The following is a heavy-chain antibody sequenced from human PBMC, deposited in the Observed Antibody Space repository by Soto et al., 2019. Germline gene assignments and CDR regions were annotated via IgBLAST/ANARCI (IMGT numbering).Heavy chain of an antibody. CDR3: AKLSGTSSTCYFPGWFDP. D-gene: IGHD2-2*01. CDR1: GDSISGGASF. Sequence: QVQLQESGPGLVKPSETLSLTCTVSGDSISGGASFWSWIRQPPGKGLEWIANVYYSGSSYYNPSLKSRLTISVDTTKNQFALQFKSMTAADTAVYYCAKLSGTSSTCYFPGWFDPWGQGTLVTVSS. J-gene: IGHJ5*02. V-gene: IGHV4-31*03. CDR2: VYYSGSS.